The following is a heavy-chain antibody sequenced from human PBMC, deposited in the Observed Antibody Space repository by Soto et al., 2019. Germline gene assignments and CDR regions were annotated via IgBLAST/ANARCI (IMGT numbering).Heavy chain of an antibody. D-gene: IGHD2-8*01. CDR1: GFTFSKYW. CDR2: ISGDGTTT. V-gene: IGHV3-74*01. Sequence: EVQLVESGGGLVQPGKALRLSCAASGFTFSKYWMHWVRQVPGKGPVWVSYISGDGTTTDYADSVKGRFTISRDNAKKTLYVQMDSLRVEVTAVYYCAIQDCTNDVCLEAAVTVGGALEYWGQGAQVTVTS. J-gene: IGHJ4*02. CDR3: AIQDCTNDVCLEAAVTVGGALEY.